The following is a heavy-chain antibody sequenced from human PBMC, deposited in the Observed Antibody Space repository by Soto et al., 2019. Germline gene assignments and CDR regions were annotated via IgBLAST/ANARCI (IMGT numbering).Heavy chain of an antibody. D-gene: IGHD3-9*01. Sequence: SETLSLTCTVSGGSINSYYWSWIRQPPGRGPEYVGYISYSGSTNYNPSLKGRITMSLDTSKNQFSLKLSSVTAADTAVYYCASLNFDLLTGYYAFDFWGQGTMVTVSS. CDR3: ASLNFDLLTGYYAFDF. J-gene: IGHJ3*01. V-gene: IGHV4-59*08. CDR1: GGSINSYY. CDR2: ISYSGST.